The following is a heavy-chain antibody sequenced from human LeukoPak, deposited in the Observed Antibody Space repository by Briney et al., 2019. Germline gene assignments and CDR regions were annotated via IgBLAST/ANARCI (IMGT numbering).Heavy chain of an antibody. J-gene: IGHJ4*02. CDR3: ARGRYSSGWYAIDY. Sequence: ASVKLSCKASGYTFTNYAMNWVRQAPGQRLEWMGLINAGNGNTKYSQKFQGRVTITRDTSASTAYMELSSMRSADTAVYFWARGRYSSGWYAIDYWGQGTLVTVPS. CDR2: INAGNGNT. CDR1: GYTFTNYA. V-gene: IGHV1-3*01. D-gene: IGHD6-19*01.